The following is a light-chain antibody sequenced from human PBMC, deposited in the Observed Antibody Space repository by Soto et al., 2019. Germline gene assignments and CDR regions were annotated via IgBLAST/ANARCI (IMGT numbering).Light chain of an antibody. CDR3: QQRYLWPPIT. Sequence: EIVMTQSPDNLSVSLGQVATLSCSASQPISRNLAWYQQKPGQAPRLLIYDSSKRATGIPTRFSGSGSGTDFTLTISSLEPEDFAVYYCQQRYLWPPITFGQGTRLEIK. J-gene: IGKJ5*01. CDR1: QPISRN. CDR2: DSS. V-gene: IGKV3-11*01.